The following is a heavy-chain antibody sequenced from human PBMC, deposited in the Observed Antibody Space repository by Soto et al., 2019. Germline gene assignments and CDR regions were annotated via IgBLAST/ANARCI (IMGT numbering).Heavy chain of an antibody. CDR1: GDSISSGGFS. CDR3: ARFVAAADPDYYYYGMDV. D-gene: IGHD6-13*01. CDR2: IYYSGST. J-gene: IGHJ6*02. V-gene: IGHV4-31*03. Sequence: TLSFTCTVSGDSISSGGFSWSWIRQHPGKGLEWIGYIYYSGSTHYNPSLKSRVTISVDTSKKQFSLKLSSVTAADTAVYYCARFVAAADPDYYYYGMDVWGQVQTVT.